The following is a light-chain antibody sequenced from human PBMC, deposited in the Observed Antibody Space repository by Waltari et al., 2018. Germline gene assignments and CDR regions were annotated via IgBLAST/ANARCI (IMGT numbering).Light chain of an antibody. CDR1: QSISSY. V-gene: IGKV1-39*01. Sequence: DIQMTQSPSSLSASVGDRVTITCRASQSISSYLNWYQQKPGKAPKLLNYAASSLQSGVPSRFSGSGSGTDFTLTISSLQPEDFATYYCQQSYSTLFTFGPGTKVEIK. CDR3: QQSYSTLFT. J-gene: IGKJ3*01. CDR2: AAS.